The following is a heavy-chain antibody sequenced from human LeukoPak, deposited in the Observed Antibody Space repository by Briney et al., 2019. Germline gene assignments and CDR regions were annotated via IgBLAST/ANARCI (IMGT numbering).Heavy chain of an antibody. CDR3: ARVTPDTTMADY. CDR2: ISYDGSNK. J-gene: IGHJ4*02. CDR1: GFTFSSYA. D-gene: IGHD5-18*01. V-gene: IGHV3-30*01. Sequence: GGSLRLSCAASGFTFSSYAMHWVRQAPGKGLEWVAVISYDGSNKYYADSVKGRFTVSRDNSKNTLYLQMNSLRAEDTAVYYCARVTPDTTMADYWGQGTLVTVSS.